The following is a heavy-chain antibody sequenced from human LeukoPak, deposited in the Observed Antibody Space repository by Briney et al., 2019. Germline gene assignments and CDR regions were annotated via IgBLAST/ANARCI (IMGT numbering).Heavy chain of an antibody. J-gene: IGHJ4*02. D-gene: IGHD3-16*02. V-gene: IGHV4-34*01. CDR1: GGSFSGYY. CDR2: INHSGST. Sequence: PSETLSLTCAVYGGSFSGYYWSWIRQPPGKGLEWIGEINHSGSTNYNPSLKSRVTISVDTSKNQFSLKLSSVTAADTAVYYCARGSPRRDYVWGSYRLYFDYWGQGTLVTVSS. CDR3: ARGSPRRDYVWGSYRLYFDY.